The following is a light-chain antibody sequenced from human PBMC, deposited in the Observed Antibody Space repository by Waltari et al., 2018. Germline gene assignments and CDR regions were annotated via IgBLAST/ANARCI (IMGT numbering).Light chain of an antibody. CDR1: SSDVGFYNY. J-gene: IGLJ3*02. CDR2: DVS. Sequence: QSALTQPASVSGSHGQSITISCTGTSSDVGFYNYVSWYQQHPGKAHKLMIYDVSERPSGVSNRFSGSKSGNTASLTISGLQAEDEADYYCNSYAGSSSWVFGGGTKLTVL. CDR3: NSYAGSSSWV. V-gene: IGLV2-14*01.